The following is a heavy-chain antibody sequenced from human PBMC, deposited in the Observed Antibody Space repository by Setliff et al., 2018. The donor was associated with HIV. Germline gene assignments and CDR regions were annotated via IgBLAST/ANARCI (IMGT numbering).Heavy chain of an antibody. CDR1: DYPFSNFG. D-gene: IGHD3-10*01. V-gene: IGHV1-18*01. CDR2: INVYNGDT. J-gene: IGHJ4*02. CDR3: ATDRTQTGISLVRGRLTDPARYPLDY. Sequence: ASVKVSCKASDYPFSNFGISWVRQAPGQGLEWMAWINVYNGDTNFAQKFQGRVTTTKDTSTGTAYMELSSLRSDDTAVYYCATDRTQTGISLVRGRLTDPARYPLDYWGQGTLVTVSS.